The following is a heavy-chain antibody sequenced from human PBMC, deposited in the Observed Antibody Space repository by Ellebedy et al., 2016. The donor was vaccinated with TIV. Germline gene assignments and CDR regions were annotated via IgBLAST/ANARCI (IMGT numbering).Heavy chain of an antibody. CDR3: AREYYDLWSGYYIGPKFDK. V-gene: IGHV3-7*03. CDR1: GFTFHNYW. Sequence: GESLKISXAASGFTFHNYWMTWVRQPPGKGLEWVANVKTDGSDKYYVDSVKGRFTISRDNAQSSLYLQLNSLRVEDTAVYYCAREYYDLWSGYYIGPKFDKWGQGTLVTVSS. CDR2: VKTDGSDK. J-gene: IGHJ4*02. D-gene: IGHD3-3*01.